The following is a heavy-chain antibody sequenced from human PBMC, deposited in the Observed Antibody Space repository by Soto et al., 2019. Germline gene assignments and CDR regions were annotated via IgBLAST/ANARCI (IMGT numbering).Heavy chain of an antibody. CDR3: ARNYDFWSGFYFDY. CDR1: GFTFSSYS. CDR2: IRSSSSTI. Sequence: EVQLVESGGGLVQPGGSLRLSCAASGFTFSSYSMNWVRQAPGKGLEWVSYIRSSSSTIYYADSEKGRFTISRDNAKNSLYLQMNSLRAEDTAVYYCARNYDFWSGFYFDYWGQGTLVTVSS. J-gene: IGHJ4*02. D-gene: IGHD3-3*01. V-gene: IGHV3-48*01.